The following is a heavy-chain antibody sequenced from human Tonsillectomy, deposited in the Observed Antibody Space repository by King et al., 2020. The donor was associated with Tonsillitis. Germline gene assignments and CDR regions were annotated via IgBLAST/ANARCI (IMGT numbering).Heavy chain of an antibody. V-gene: IGHV3-48*03. CDR3: AREDGDADAFDI. D-gene: IGHD5-24*01. J-gene: IGHJ3*02. CDR1: GFTFSSYE. Sequence: VQLVESGGGLVQPGGSLRLSCAASGFTFSSYEMNWVRQAPGKGREWVSFISSSGRTIYYGDSVKGRFTISRDNAKNSLYLQMNTLRAEDTAIYYCAREDGDADAFDIWGQGTMVTVSS. CDR2: ISSSGRTI.